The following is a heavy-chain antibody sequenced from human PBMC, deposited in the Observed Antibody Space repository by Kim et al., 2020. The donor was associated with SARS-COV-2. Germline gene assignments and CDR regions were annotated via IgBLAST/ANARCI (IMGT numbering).Heavy chain of an antibody. J-gene: IGHJ4*02. V-gene: IGHV1-18*01. D-gene: IGHD3-16*02. CDR1: GYTFTSYG. Sequence: ASVKVSCKASGYTFTSYGISWVRQAPGQGLEWMGWISAYNGNTNYAQKLQGRVTMTTDTSTSTAYMELRSLRSDDTAVYYCGRVHLNLGGYHVDYWGQGTLVTVSS. CDR2: ISAYNGNT. CDR3: GRVHLNLGGYHVDY.